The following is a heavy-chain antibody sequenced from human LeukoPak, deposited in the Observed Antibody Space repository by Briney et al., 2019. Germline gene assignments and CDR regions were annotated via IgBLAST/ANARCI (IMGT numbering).Heavy chain of an antibody. J-gene: IGHJ6*03. D-gene: IGHD7-27*01. V-gene: IGHV1-8*01. CDR1: GYTFTSYD. CDR3: ARAGVGYYYYYMDV. Sequence: ASVTVSCKASGYTFTSYDINWVRQATGQGLEWMGWMNPNSGNTGYAQKFQGRVTMTRNTSISTAYMELSSLRSEDTAVYYCARAGVGYYYYYMDVWGKGTTVTVSS. CDR2: MNPNSGNT.